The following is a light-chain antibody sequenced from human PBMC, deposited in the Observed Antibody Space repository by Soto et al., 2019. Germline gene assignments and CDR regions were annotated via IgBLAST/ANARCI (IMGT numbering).Light chain of an antibody. CDR1: SSDIGVYNY. J-gene: IGLJ2*01. V-gene: IGLV2-14*01. CDR2: EVS. Sequence: QSALTQPASVSGSLGQSITIPCTGTSSDIGVYNYVAWYQHHPGKAPKLMLYEVSVRPSGVSNRFSGSKSGNTASLTISGLQDEDEADYYCTSSTSTVVVFGGGTKLTVL. CDR3: TSSTSTVVV.